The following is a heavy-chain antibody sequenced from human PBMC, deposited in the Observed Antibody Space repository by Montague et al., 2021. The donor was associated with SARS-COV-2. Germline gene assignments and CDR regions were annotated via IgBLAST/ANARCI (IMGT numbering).Heavy chain of an antibody. CDR3: ARHRCSDTNCYSTYYYYGMDV. CDR2: IHDSGST. J-gene: IGHJ6*04. V-gene: IGHV4-59*08. CDR1: GASIRSYS. Sequence: SETLSLTCMVSGASIRSYSWSWIRQPPGKGLEWIGYIHDSGSTKYNPSLESRVTISVDTPKNQISLRLTSVSAADTAVYYCARHRCSDTNCYSTYYYYGMDVWGKGTTVPVSS. D-gene: IGHD2-2*01.